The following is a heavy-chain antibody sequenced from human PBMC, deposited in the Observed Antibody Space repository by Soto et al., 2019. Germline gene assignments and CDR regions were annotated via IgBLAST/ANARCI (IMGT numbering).Heavy chain of an antibody. CDR3: ARGGVYGTDLYYRGMDV. D-gene: IGHD4-17*01. J-gene: IGHJ6*02. Sequence: EEQLLAYGGGLVQPGGSLTLSCAASGFTFRAYGMSWIRQTPEKGLEWVSSINLFDGRTYYTDSVKGRFTISKDDSKSTVSLQLNSLRVDDTAIYYCARGGVYGTDLYYRGMDVWGQGRPVTVS. CDR2: INLFDGRT. CDR1: GFTFRAYG. V-gene: IGHV3-23*01.